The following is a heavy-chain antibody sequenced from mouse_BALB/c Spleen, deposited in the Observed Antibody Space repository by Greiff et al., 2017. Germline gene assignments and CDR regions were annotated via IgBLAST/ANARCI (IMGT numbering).Heavy chain of an antibody. V-gene: IGHV14-3*02. D-gene: IGHD2-2*01. CDR1: GFNIKDTY. J-gene: IGHJ4*01. CDR2: IDPANGNT. CDR3: ARGYGNDLYAMDY. Sequence: VQLKQSGAELVKPGASVKLSCTASGFNIKDTYMHWVKQRPEQGLEWIGRIDPANGNTKYDPKFQGKATITADTSSNTAYLQLSSLTSEDTAVYYCARGYGNDLYAMDYWGQGTSVTVSS.